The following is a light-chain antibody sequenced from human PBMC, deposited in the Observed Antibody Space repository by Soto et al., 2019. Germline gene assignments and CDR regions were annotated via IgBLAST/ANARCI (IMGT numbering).Light chain of an antibody. Sequence: QSVLTQPPSVSAAPGQKVTISCSGSGSNTGNNFVSWYQQFPETAPKLLIYDTDKRPSGIPDRFSGSKSGTSATLGITRLQTGDEADYYCGTWDSALSLWLFGGGTKVTVL. V-gene: IGLV1-51*01. CDR1: GSNTGNNF. J-gene: IGLJ3*02. CDR2: DTD. CDR3: GTWDSALSLWL.